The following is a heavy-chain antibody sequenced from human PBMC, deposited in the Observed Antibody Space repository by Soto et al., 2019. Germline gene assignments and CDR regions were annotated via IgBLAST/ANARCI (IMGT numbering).Heavy chain of an antibody. CDR1: GFTVSSNY. CDR2: IYSGGST. Sequence: GGSLRLSCAAPGFTVSSNYMSWVRQAPGKGLEWVSVIYSGGSTYYADSVKGRFTISRDNSKNTLYLQMNSLRAEDTAVYYCARDCYYYGSETYSIMDVWGQRTKVTGSS. CDR3: ARDCYYYGSETYSIMDV. J-gene: IGHJ6*02. V-gene: IGHV3-53*01. D-gene: IGHD3-10*01.